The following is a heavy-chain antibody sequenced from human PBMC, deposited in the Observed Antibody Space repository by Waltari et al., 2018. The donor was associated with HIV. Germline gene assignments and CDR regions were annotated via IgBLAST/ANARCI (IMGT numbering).Heavy chain of an antibody. CDR2: IYYSGST. CDR3: ATVDTAMAFDY. Sequence: QLQLQESGPGLVKPSETLSLTCTVPGGSISSSSYYWGRVRQPPGKGLEWIGSIYYSGSTYYNPSLKSRVTISVDTSKNQFSLKLSSVTAADTAVYYCATVDTAMAFDYWGQGTLVTVSS. D-gene: IGHD5-18*01. CDR1: GGSISSSSYY. V-gene: IGHV4-39*01. J-gene: IGHJ4*02.